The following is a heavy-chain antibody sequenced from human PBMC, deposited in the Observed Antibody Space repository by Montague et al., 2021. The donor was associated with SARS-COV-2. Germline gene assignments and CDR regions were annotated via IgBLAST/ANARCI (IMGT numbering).Heavy chain of an antibody. V-gene: IGHV4-59*01. D-gene: IGHD3-22*01. CDR1: GGSISSYY. CDR3: ARGDYYASTGSYDY. Sequence: SETLSLTCTVSGGSISSYYWSWIRQPPGKGLEWIGYIYYSGSTNXXPSLKRRVTISVYTSKNQFSLKVRSVTAADTAVYYCARGDYYASTGSYDYWGQGTLVTVSS. J-gene: IGHJ4*01. CDR2: IYYSGST.